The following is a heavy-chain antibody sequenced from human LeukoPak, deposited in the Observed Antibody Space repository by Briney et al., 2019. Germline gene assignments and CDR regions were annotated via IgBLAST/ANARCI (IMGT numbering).Heavy chain of an antibody. D-gene: IGHD3-22*01. CDR1: GFTFSSYG. V-gene: IGHV4-34*01. Sequence: GSLRLSCAASGFTFSSYGLTWIRQPPWKGLEWIGEINHSGSTNYNPSLKSRVTISVDTSKNQFSLKLSSVTAADTAVYYCARADSSGSSAHNFDYWGQGTLVTVSS. J-gene: IGHJ4*02. CDR2: INHSGST. CDR3: ARADSSGSSAHNFDY.